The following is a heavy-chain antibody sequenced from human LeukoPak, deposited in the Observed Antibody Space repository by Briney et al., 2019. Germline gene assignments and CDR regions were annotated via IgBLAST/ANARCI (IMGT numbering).Heavy chain of an antibody. CDR2: ISLTGLT. CDR1: GGSISNTNW. D-gene: IGHD2-8*01. CDR3: SRENGAFSPFGY. J-gene: IGHJ4*02. Sequence: SGTLSLTCGVSGGSISNTNWWSWVRQPPGQGLEWIGEISLTGLTHYNPSLESRVTVSLVKSKNQLSLNLTSVTAADTAVYYCSRENGAFSPFGYWGQGILVTVLS. V-gene: IGHV4-4*02.